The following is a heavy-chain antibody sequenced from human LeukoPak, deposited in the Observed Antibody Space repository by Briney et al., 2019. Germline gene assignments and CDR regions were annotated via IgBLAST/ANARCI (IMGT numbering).Heavy chain of an antibody. CDR3: ARDKGGSGTGIDY. Sequence: GASVKVSCKASGYTFTGYYMHWVRQAPGQGLEWMGWINPNSGGTNYAQKFQGRVTMTRDTSISTAYMELSRLRSDDTAGYYCARDKGGSGTGIDYWGQGTLVTVSS. V-gene: IGHV1-2*02. CDR1: GYTFTGYY. CDR2: INPNSGGT. J-gene: IGHJ4*02. D-gene: IGHD3-10*01.